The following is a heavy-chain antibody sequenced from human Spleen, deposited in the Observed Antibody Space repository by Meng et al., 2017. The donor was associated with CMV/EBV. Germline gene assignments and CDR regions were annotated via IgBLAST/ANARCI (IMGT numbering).Heavy chain of an antibody. CDR1: EFTVSNNY. D-gene: IGHD2-21*01. CDR2: IYTGGTT. J-gene: IGHJ4*02. Sequence: GESLKISCAAFEFTVSNNYMSWVRQAPGKGLEWVSVIYTGGTTKYADSVRGRFTISRDNSKNTLYLQMNSLRAEDTAVYYCAKDSGPGIVYSFDYWGQGTLVTVSS. V-gene: IGHV3-53*01. CDR3: AKDSGPGIVYSFDY.